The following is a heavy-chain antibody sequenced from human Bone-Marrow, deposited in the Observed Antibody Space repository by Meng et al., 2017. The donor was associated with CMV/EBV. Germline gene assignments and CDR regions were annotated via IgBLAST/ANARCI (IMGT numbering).Heavy chain of an antibody. CDR1: GFTFSSYA. V-gene: IGHV3-30*04. CDR2: ISYGGSNK. CDR3: ARDFGRDSSSVTRIYGMDV. J-gene: IGHJ6*01. Sequence: GESLKISCAASGFTFSSYAMHWVRQAPGKGLEWVAVISYGGSNKYYADSVKGRFTISRDNSKNTLYLQMNSLRAEDTAVYYCARDFGRDSSSVTRIYGMDVWGQGTTVTGSS. D-gene: IGHD6-6*01.